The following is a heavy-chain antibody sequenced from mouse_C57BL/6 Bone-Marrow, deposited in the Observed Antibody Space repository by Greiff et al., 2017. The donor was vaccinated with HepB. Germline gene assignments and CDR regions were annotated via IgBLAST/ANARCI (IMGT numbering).Heavy chain of an antibody. V-gene: IGHV1-26*01. CDR3: ARGGSSTWYFDY. D-gene: IGHD6-1*01. CDR1: GYTFTDYY. CDR2: INPNNGGT. J-gene: IGHJ2*01. Sequence: EVQLQQSGPELVKPGASVKISCKASGYTFTDYYMNWVKQSHGKSLEWIGDINPNNGGTSYNQKFKGKATLTVDKSSSTAYMALRSLTSEDSAVYYCARGGSSTWYFDYWGQGTTLTVSS.